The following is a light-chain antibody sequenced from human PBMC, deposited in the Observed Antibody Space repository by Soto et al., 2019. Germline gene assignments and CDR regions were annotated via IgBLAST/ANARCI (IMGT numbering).Light chain of an antibody. CDR2: GAS. CDR1: QSVSTT. J-gene: IGKJ1*01. Sequence: EIVMTQSPATLSVSPGERATLSCRASQSVSTTLAWYQKRPGQAPRLLIYGASTRATGIPARFSGSGSATDFTLTISSLQSEDFGVYFCQQYNNWPPLTFGQGTRVEIK. V-gene: IGKV3-15*01. CDR3: QQYNNWPPLT.